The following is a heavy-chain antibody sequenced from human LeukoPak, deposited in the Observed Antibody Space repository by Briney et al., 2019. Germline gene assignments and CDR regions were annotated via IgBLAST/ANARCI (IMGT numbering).Heavy chain of an antibody. CDR1: GFTFSDYP. V-gene: IGHV3-23*01. Sequence: PGGSLRLSCAASGFTFSDYPMYWVRQAPGKGLGWVSAISGSGGSTHYADSVKGRFTISRDNSKNTLYLQMNSLRAEDTAVYYCAKNFLGYCSGGSCYPVIYWGQGTLVTVSS. J-gene: IGHJ4*02. CDR2: ISGSGGST. CDR3: AKNFLGYCSGGSCYPVIY. D-gene: IGHD2-15*01.